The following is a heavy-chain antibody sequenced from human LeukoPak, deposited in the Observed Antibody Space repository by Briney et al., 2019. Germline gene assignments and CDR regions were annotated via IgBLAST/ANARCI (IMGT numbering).Heavy chain of an antibody. V-gene: IGHV4-59*01. CDR2: IYYSGST. J-gene: IGHJ4*02. CDR3: ARAYSSGWYID. Sequence: SETLSLTCTVSGGSISSYYWSWIRQPPGKGLEWIGYIYYSGSTNYNPSLKNRVTISVDTSKNQFSLKLSSVTAADTAVYYCARAYSSGWYIDWGQGTLVTVSS. CDR1: GGSISSYY. D-gene: IGHD6-19*01.